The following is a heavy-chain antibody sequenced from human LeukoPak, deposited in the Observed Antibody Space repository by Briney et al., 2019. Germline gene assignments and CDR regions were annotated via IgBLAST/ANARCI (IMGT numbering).Heavy chain of an antibody. CDR1: GYSFTSYW. CDR3: ARQRVPYYYDSSGSDY. Sequence: GESLKISCQGSGYSFTSYWIGWVRQMPGKGLEWMGIIYPGDSDTRYSPSFQGQVTISADKSISTAYLQWSSLKASDTAMYYCARQRVPYYYDSSGSDYWGQGTLVTVSS. CDR2: IYPGDSDT. D-gene: IGHD3-22*01. V-gene: IGHV5-51*01. J-gene: IGHJ4*02.